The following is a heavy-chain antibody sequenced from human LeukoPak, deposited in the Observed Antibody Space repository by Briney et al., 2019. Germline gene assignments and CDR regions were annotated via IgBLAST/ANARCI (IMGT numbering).Heavy chain of an antibody. CDR2: ISSSGSTI. D-gene: IGHD3-22*01. V-gene: IGHV3-48*03. Sequence: GGSLRLSCAASGFTFSSYEMNWVRQAPGKGLEWVSYISSSGSTIYYADSVKGRFTISRDNAKNSLYLQMNSLRDEDTAVYYCARGRYYDSSGSHSSYFDYWGQGTLVTVSS. J-gene: IGHJ4*02. CDR3: ARGRYYDSSGSHSSYFDY. CDR1: GFTFSSYE.